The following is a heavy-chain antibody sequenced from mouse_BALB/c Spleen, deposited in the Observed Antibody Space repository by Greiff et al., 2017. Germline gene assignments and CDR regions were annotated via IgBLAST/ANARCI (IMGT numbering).Heavy chain of an antibody. CDR2: IRNKANGYTT. CDR1: GFTFTDYY. CDR3: ARDTYTGAMDY. V-gene: IGHV7-3*02. Sequence: EVKVEESGGGLVQPGGSLRLSCATSGFTFTDYYMSWVRQPPGKALEWLGFIRNKANGYTTEYSASVKGRFTISRDNSQSILYLQMNTLRAEDSATYYCARDTYTGAMDYWGQGTSVTVSS. J-gene: IGHJ4*01.